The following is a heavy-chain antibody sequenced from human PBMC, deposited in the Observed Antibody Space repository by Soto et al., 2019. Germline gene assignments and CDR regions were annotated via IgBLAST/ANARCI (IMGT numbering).Heavy chain of an antibody. D-gene: IGHD1-7*01. J-gene: IGHJ6*02. CDR1: GDSVSSNSAA. CDR3: ARDRGNGRNYERNYYYYGMDV. CDR2: TYYRSKWYN. Sequence: SQTLSLTRAISGDSVSSNSAAWNWIRQSPSRGLEWLGRTYYRSKWYNDYAVSVKSRITINPDTSKNQFSLQLNSVTPEDTAVYYCARDRGNGRNYERNYYYYGMDVWGQGTTVTVSS. V-gene: IGHV6-1*01.